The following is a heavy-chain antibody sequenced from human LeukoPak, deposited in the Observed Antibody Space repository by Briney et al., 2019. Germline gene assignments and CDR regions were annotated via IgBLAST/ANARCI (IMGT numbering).Heavy chain of an antibody. D-gene: IGHD2-15*01. CDR2: IYPGDSDT. CDR1: GYSFTSYW. Sequence: GESLKISCKGSGYSFTSYWIGWVRQMPGKGLEWMGIIYPGDSDTRYSPSFQGQVTISADKSISTAYLQWSSLKASDTAMYYCARNLLGYCSGGSCPERYYYYGMDVWGQGTTVTVSS. CDR3: ARNLLGYCSGGSCPERYYYYGMDV. V-gene: IGHV5-51*01. J-gene: IGHJ6*02.